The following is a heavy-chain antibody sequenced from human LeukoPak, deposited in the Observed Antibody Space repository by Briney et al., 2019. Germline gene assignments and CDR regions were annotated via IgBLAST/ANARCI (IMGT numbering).Heavy chain of an antibody. Sequence: PGGSLRLSCAASGFTFSSYWMSWVRQAPGKGLEWVANIKQDGGEKYYVDSVKGRFTISRDNAKNSLYLQMNSLRAEDTAVYYCARDKGWFGELLGYFDYWGQGTLVTVSS. D-gene: IGHD3-10*01. V-gene: IGHV3-7*01. CDR1: GFTFSSYW. CDR2: IKQDGGEK. J-gene: IGHJ4*02. CDR3: ARDKGWFGELLGYFDY.